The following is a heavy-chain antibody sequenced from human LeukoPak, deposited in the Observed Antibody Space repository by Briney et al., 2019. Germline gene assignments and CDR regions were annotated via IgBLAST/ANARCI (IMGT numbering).Heavy chain of an antibody. V-gene: IGHV1-18*01. D-gene: IGHD5-18*01. CDR3: GRSGYRYSYDFDYYMDV. CDR2: ITVYNGNT. Sequence: VKVSCKASGYXFTXYGISWVRQAPGQGREWMGRITVYNGNTNYAERFQGRVTMTTDTSTSTAYMELRSLRSDDTAAYYCGRSGYRYSYDFDYYMDVWAKGTTITVSS. J-gene: IGHJ6*03. CDR1: GYXFTXYG.